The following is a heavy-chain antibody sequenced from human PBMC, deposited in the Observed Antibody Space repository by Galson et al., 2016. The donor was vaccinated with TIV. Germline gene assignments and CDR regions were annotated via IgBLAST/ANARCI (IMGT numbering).Heavy chain of an antibody. D-gene: IGHD2/OR15-2a*01. CDR3: ASVAWFPGLSLDN. Sequence: SVKVSCKVSGDSLSDLSIHWVRQAPGKGLEWMAGFDPEQHKKIYAQKLEGRVTLTDDTSTDTAFLELSSLSFKDTAVYYCASVAWFPGLSLDNWGQGTLVIVSS. J-gene: IGHJ4*02. V-gene: IGHV1-24*01. CDR1: GDSLSDLS. CDR2: FDPEQHKK.